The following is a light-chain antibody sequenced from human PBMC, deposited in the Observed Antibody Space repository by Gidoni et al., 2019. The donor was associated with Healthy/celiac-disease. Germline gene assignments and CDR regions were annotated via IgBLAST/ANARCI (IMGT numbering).Light chain of an antibody. J-gene: IGLJ2*01. CDR1: SSDVGGYNY. V-gene: IGLV2-14*01. CDR3: SSYTSSSTPVV. CDR2: EVS. Sequence: QSALTQPASVSGSPGQSITISCTGTSSDVGGYNYVSWYQQHQGKAPQLMIYEVSNRPSGVSNRFSGSKSGNTASLPISGLQAEDEADYYCSSYTSSSTPVVFGGGTKLTVL.